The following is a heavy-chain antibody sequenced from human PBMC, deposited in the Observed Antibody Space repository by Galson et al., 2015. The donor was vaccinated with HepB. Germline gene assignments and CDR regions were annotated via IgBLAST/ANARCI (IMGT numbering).Heavy chain of an antibody. J-gene: IGHJ6*03. CDR2: VSDSGRTT. D-gene: IGHD2-8*02. CDR1: EFSFSRYA. V-gene: IGHV3-23*01. CDR3: AKGGLFGTGNGYYYYMDV. Sequence: SLRLSCAASEFSFSRYAMSWVRQAPGKGLEWVSSVSDSGRTTYYADSVKGRFTISRDNSNNTLFLQMNSLRAEDTAVYYCAKGGLFGTGNGYYYYMDVWGKGTTVTVS.